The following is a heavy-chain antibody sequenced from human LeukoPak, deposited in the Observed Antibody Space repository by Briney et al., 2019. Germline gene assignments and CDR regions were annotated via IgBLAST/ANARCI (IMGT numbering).Heavy chain of an antibody. CDR3: VRDIRMVGATHYFDY. D-gene: IGHD1-26*01. V-gene: IGHV4-59*01. CDR1: SVSITSYF. Sequence: SETLSLTCTVSSVSITSYFWSWIRRPPGKGLEWIGYMHYSGSPTYNPSLKSRVTISVDTSKNQFSLRLTSVTAADTAIYYCVRDIRMVGATHYFDYWGQGTLVTVSS. J-gene: IGHJ4*02. CDR2: MHYSGSP.